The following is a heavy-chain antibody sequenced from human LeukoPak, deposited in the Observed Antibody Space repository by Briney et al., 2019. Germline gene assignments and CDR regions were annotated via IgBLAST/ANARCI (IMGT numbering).Heavy chain of an antibody. CDR1: GGSISTSSYY. Sequence: SETLSLTCTVSGGSISTSSYYWGWVRQPPGKGLEWIGNIFYSGSTYYSPSLKSRVTISLDTSKNQFSLKLSSVTAADTAVYYCARGGARFYCSSTSCSPRFDYWGQGTLVTVSS. V-gene: IGHV4-39*07. D-gene: IGHD2-2*01. CDR2: IFYSGST. J-gene: IGHJ4*02. CDR3: ARGGARFYCSSTSCSPRFDY.